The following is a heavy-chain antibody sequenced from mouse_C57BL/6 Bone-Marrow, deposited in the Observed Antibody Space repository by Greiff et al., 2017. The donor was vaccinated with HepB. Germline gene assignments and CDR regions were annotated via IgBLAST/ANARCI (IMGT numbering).Heavy chain of an antibody. D-gene: IGHD4-1*02. CDR3: ARLNWDDY. CDR2: ISGGGGNT. Sequence: EVKVEESGGGLVKPGGSLKLSCAASGFTFSSYTMSWVRQTPEKRLEWVATISGGGGNTYYPDSVKGRFTISRDNAKNTLYLQMSSLRSEDTALYYCARLNWDDYWGQGTTLTVSS. CDR1: GFTFSSYT. J-gene: IGHJ2*01. V-gene: IGHV5-9*01.